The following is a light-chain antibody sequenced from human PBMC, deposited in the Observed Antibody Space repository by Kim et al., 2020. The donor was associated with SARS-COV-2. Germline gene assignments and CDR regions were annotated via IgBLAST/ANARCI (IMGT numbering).Light chain of an antibody. V-gene: IGKV1-13*02. Sequence: SASVGDRVTITCRASQGIRNALAWYQQKPGRAPNLLIYDASTLESGVPSRFSGSGSGTDFTLTISSLQPEDFATYFCQQFISYPTFGQGTRLEIK. CDR2: DAS. J-gene: IGKJ5*01. CDR3: QQFISYPT. CDR1: QGIRNA.